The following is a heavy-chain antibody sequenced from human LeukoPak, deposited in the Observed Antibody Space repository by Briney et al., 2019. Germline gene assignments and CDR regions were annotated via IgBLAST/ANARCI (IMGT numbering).Heavy chain of an antibody. V-gene: IGHV3-21*01. CDR3: AREDCGGDCYQP. D-gene: IGHD2-21*02. CDR2: ISSSSSYI. Sequence: GGSLRLSCAASGFTFSSYSTNWVRQAPGKGLEWVSSISSSSSYIYYADSVKGRFTISRDNAKNSLYLQMNSLRAEDTAVYYCAREDCGGDCYQPWGQGTLVTVSS. J-gene: IGHJ5*02. CDR1: GFTFSSYS.